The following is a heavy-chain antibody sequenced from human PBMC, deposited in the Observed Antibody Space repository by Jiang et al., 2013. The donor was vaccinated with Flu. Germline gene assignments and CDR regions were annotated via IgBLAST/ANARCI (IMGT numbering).Heavy chain of an antibody. CDR1: GGSISSSSYY. V-gene: IGHV4-39*01. CDR3: ARGLRPTPYYYYGMDV. CDR2: IYYSGST. Sequence: LLKPSETLSLTCTVSGGSISSSSYYWGWIRQPPGKGLEWIGSIYYSGSTYYNPSLKSRVTISVDTSKNQFSLKLSSVTAADTAVYYCARGLRPTPYYYYGMDVWGQGTTVTVSS. J-gene: IGHJ6*02. D-gene: IGHD4-17*01.